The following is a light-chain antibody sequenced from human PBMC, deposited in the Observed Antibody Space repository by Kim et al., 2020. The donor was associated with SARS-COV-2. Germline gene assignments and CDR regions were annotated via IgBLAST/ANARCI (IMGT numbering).Light chain of an antibody. CDR2: GAS. Sequence: EIVMTPSPATLSVSPGESATLSCRAILSVSSYLAWYQQKPGQAPRLLIYGASTRATGIPARFSGSGSGTEFTLTISSLQSEDYAVYYCQKYNNWPPLTFGGGNKVDIK. J-gene: IGKJ4*01. CDR3: QKYNNWPPLT. CDR1: LSVSSY. V-gene: IGKV3-15*01.